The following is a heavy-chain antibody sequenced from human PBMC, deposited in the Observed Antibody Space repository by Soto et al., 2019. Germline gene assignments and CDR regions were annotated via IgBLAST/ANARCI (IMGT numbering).Heavy chain of an antibody. CDR2: IWYDGSNK. J-gene: IGHJ6*02. D-gene: IGHD3-10*01. CDR1: GFTFSSYG. CDR3: ARTLPDLISLLRGVMAYGMDV. V-gene: IGHV3-33*01. Sequence: GGSLRLSCAASGFTFSSYGMHWVRQAPGKGLEWVTFIWYDGSNKYYADSVKGRFTISRDNSKNTLYLQMNSLRAEDTAVYYCARTLPDLISLLRGVMAYGMDVWGQGTTVTVSS.